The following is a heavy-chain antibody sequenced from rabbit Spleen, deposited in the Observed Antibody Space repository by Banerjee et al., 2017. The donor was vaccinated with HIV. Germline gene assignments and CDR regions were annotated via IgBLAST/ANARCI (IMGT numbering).Heavy chain of an antibody. CDR1: GFSFSSSYY. CDR2: IYTGNGKT. D-gene: IGHD8-1*01. Sequence: QEQLVESGGDLVKPGASLTLTCTVSGFSFSSSYYMCWVRQAPGKGREWIGCIYTGNGKTNYASWAKGRFTISKSSSTTVTLQMPRLTAADTATYFCARDAGSGDYIDGYFDLWGPGTLVTVS. J-gene: IGHJ4*01. CDR3: ARDAGSGDYIDGYFDL. V-gene: IGHV1S45*01.